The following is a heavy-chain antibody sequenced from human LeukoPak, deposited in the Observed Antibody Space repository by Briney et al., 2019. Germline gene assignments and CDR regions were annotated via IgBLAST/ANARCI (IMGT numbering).Heavy chain of an antibody. CDR1: GGSISSWQ. CDR3: ASLGATRDY. V-gene: IGHV4-4*07. Sequence: SETLSLTCTVAGGSISSWQWSWIRQPAGRGLEWIGRFYTSGSANYNPSLKSRVTISVDTSKNQFSLKLSSVTAADTAVYYCASLGATRDYWGQGTLVTVSS. J-gene: IGHJ4*02. D-gene: IGHD1-26*01. CDR2: FYTSGSA.